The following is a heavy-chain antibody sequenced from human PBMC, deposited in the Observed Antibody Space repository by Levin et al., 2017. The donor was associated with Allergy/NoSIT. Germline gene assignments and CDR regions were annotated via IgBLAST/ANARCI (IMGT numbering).Heavy chain of an antibody. CDR1: GYTFTGYY. J-gene: IGHJ4*02. CDR3: ARESPVSPGNDGSGQDY. D-gene: IGHD1-1*01. Sequence: GESLKISCKASGYTFTGYYMHWVRQAPGQGLEWMGWINPNSGGTNYAQKFQGRVTMTRDTSISTAYMELSRLRSDDTAVYYCARESPVSPGNDGSGQDYWGQGTLVTVSS. CDR2: INPNSGGT. V-gene: IGHV1-2*02.